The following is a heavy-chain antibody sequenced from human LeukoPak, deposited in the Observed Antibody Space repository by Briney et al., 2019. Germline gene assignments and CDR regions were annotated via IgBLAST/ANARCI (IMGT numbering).Heavy chain of an antibody. Sequence: GGSLRLSCAASGFTFSNAWMSWVRQAPGKGLEWVGRIKSKTDGGTTDYAAPVKARFTISRDDSKSTLYLLMNSLKTEDTAVYYCTTTQTGRYSGYDWDYWGQGTLVTVSS. V-gene: IGHV3-15*01. CDR1: GFTFSNAW. CDR2: IKSKTDGGTT. J-gene: IGHJ4*02. CDR3: TTTQTGRYSGYDWDY. D-gene: IGHD5-12*01.